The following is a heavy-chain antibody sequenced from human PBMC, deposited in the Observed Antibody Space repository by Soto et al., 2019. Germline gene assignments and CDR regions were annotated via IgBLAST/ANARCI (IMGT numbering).Heavy chain of an antibody. J-gene: IGHJ5*02. CDR1: GGSISSYY. CDR2: IYYTGST. D-gene: IGHD2-21*02. V-gene: IGHV4-59*01. CDR3: ARDGEVASILHWVDL. Sequence: QVQLQESGPRLVKPSETLSLTCSVSGGSISSYYWSWIRQPPGKGLEWIGYIYYTGSTNYNPSLKSRVTISVDTSKNQFSLNLSSLTAADTAVYYCARDGEVASILHWVDLWGQGTLVTVSS.